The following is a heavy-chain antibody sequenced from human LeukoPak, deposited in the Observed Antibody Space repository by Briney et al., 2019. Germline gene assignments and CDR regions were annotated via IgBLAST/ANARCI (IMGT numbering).Heavy chain of an antibody. Sequence: TSETLSLTCTVSGGSISSSDYYWGWIRQPPGKGLEWIGEINHSGSTNYNPSLKSRVTISVDTSKNQFSLKLSSVTAADTAVYYCARLGSSWYLANWFDPWGQGTLVTVSS. V-gene: IGHV4-39*07. D-gene: IGHD6-13*01. CDR2: INHSGST. J-gene: IGHJ5*02. CDR3: ARLGSSWYLANWFDP. CDR1: GGSISSSDYY.